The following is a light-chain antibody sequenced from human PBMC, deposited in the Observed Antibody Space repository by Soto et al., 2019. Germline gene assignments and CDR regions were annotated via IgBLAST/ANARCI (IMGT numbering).Light chain of an antibody. Sequence: QSVLTQPPSASGTPGQRVTISCSGSSSNIGSNTVNWYQQLPGTAPKLLIYSNNQRPSGVPDRFSCSKSGTSASLAISGLQSEDEADYYCAAWDDSLNGYVFGTGTKSPS. CDR2: SNN. J-gene: IGLJ1*01. V-gene: IGLV1-44*01. CDR3: AAWDDSLNGYV. CDR1: SSNIGSNT.